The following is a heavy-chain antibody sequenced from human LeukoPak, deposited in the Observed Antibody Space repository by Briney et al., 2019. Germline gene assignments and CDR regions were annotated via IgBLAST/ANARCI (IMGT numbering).Heavy chain of an antibody. CDR3: AELGIAMIGGV. D-gene: IGHD3-10*02. CDR1: GFTFSSYW. Sequence: GGSLRLSCAASGFTFSSYWMSWVRQAPGKGLEWVANIKQDGSEKYYVDSVKGRFTISRGNAKNSLYLQMNSLRAEDTAVYYCAELGIAMIGGVWGKGTTVTISS. CDR2: IKQDGSEK. J-gene: IGHJ6*04. V-gene: IGHV3-7*01.